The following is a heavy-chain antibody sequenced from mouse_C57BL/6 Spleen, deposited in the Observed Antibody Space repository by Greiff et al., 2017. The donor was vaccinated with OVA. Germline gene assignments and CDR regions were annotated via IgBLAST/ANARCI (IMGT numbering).Heavy chain of an antibody. CDR1: GYSITSGYY. Sequence: VQLKESGPGLVKPSQSLSLTCSVTGYSITSGYYWNWIRQFPGNKLEWMGYISYDGSNNYNPSLKNRISITRDTSKNQFFLKLNSVTTEDTATYYCARGRLTGFDYWGQGTTLTVSS. D-gene: IGHD4-1*01. CDR3: ARGRLTGFDY. CDR2: ISYDGSN. V-gene: IGHV3-6*01. J-gene: IGHJ2*01.